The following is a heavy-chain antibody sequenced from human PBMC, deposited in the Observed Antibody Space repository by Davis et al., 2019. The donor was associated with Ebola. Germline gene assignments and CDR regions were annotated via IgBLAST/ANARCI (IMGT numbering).Heavy chain of an antibody. D-gene: IGHD2-15*01. J-gene: IGHJ5*02. CDR3: ARASIRYCSGGSCYSVPPGNWFDP. CDR2: INPNDGRT. CDR1: GYTFTNYY. Sequence: AASVKVSCKASGYTFTNYYMHWVRQAPGQGLEWMGMINPNDGRTIYAQKFQGRVTVTRDTSTTTVYMDLSSLRSEDTAVYYCARASIRYCSGGSCYSVPPGNWFDPWGQGTLVTVS. V-gene: IGHV1-46*01.